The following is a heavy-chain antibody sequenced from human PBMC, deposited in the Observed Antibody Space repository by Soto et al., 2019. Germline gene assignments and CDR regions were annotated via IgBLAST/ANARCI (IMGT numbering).Heavy chain of an antibody. D-gene: IGHD3-22*01. V-gene: IGHV3-21*01. Sequence: GGSLSLSCAASGFPFSSYTMHWVRPAPGKGLEWVSSISSGSSLLYYADSVRGRFTISRDNAKNSLYLQMNSLRADDTAVYYCARVPDSSAYYYYFDYWGQGTLVNVA. CDR1: GFPFSSYT. CDR3: ARVPDSSAYYYYFDY. CDR2: ISSGSSLL. J-gene: IGHJ4*02.